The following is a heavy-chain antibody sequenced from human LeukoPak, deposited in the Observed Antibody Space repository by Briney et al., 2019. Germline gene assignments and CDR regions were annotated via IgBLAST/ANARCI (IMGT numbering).Heavy chain of an antibody. D-gene: IGHD1-26*01. J-gene: IGHJ4*02. CDR2: IYYSGST. CDR1: GGSISSYY. V-gene: IGHV4-59*01. Sequence: SETLSLTCTVSGGSISSYYWSWIRQPPGKGLEWIGYIYYSGSTNYNPSLKSRVTISVDTSKNQFSLKLSSVTAADTAVYYCAKFGGSFAFLDYWGQGTLVTVSS. CDR3: AKFGGSFAFLDY.